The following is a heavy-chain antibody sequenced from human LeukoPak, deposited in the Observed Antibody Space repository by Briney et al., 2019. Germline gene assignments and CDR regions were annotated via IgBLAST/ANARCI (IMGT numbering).Heavy chain of an antibody. CDR1: GGSISSGDYY. J-gene: IGHJ3*02. CDR2: IYYSGST. CDR3: ARERSGGRGRAFDI. Sequence: SETLSLTCTVSGGSISSGDYYWSWIRQPPGKGLEWIGYIYYSGSTYYNPSLKSRVTISVDTSKNQFSLKLSSVTAADTAVYYCARERSGGRGRAFDIWGQGTMVTVSS. V-gene: IGHV4-30-4*01. D-gene: IGHD2-15*01.